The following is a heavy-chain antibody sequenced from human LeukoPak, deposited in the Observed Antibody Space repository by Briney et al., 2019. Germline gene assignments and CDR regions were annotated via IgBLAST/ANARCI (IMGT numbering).Heavy chain of an antibody. CDR1: GGSFSGYY. Sequence: PSETLSLTCAVYGGSFSGYYWSWIRQPPGKGLEWIGEINHSGSTNYNPSLKSRVTISVDTSKNQFSLKLSSVTAADTAVYYCARVIYCSGGSCSSWFDPWGQGTLVTVSS. V-gene: IGHV4-34*01. J-gene: IGHJ5*02. CDR3: ARVIYCSGGSCSSWFDP. D-gene: IGHD2-15*01. CDR2: INHSGST.